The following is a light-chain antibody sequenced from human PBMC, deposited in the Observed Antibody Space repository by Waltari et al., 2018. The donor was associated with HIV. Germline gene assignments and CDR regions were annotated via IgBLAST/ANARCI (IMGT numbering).Light chain of an antibody. CDR2: DDS. CDR3: QVWDSSSDHYV. V-gene: IGLV3-21*02. Sequence: SYVLTQPPSVSVAPGQTARITCGGNNIGRKSVHWYQQKPGQAPVVVVYDDSDRPSGIPERFSGSNSGNTATLTISRVEAGDEADYYCQVWDSSSDHYVFGTGTEVTVL. CDR1: NIGRKS. J-gene: IGLJ1*01.